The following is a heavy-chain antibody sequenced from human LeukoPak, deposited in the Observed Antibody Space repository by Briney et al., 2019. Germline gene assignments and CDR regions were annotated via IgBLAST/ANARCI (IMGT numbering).Heavy chain of an antibody. Sequence: ASVKVSCKASGYTFTGYYMHWVRQAPGQGLEWMGWINPNSGGTNYAQKFQGRVTMTRDTSISTAYMELSRLRSDDTAVYYCARTRGDITMVRGVIVPFDYWGQGTLVTVSS. D-gene: IGHD3-10*01. CDR1: GYTFTGYY. CDR2: INPNSGGT. J-gene: IGHJ4*02. V-gene: IGHV1-2*02. CDR3: ARTRGDITMVRGVIVPFDY.